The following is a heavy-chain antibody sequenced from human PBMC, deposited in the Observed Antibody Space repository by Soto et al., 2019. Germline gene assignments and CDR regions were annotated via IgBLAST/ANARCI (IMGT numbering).Heavy chain of an antibody. D-gene: IGHD4-17*01. CDR3: AKDGHDYGDYVLYFDY. CDR2: IKQDGSQK. V-gene: IGHV3-7*01. J-gene: IGHJ4*02. Sequence: PGGSLRLSCAASGFTFSSYWMSWVRQAPGKGLEWVVNIKQDGSQKWYVDSVKGRFTISRDNAKKSLYLQMNSLRAEDTAVYYCAKDGHDYGDYVLYFDYWGQGTLVTVSS. CDR1: GFTFSSYW.